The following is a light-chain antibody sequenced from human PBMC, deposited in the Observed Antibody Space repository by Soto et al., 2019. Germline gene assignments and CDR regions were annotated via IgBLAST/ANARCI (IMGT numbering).Light chain of an antibody. J-gene: IGKJ5*01. V-gene: IGKV3-20*01. Sequence: EIVLTQSPGTLSLSPGERATLSCRASQSVTSSNVAWYQQRPGQAPMLVIYGASSRATDMPDRFSGSGSGTDFTLTISRLAPEEFAVDYCHHYDYQSITFGQGTRLEIK. CDR1: QSVTSSN. CDR2: GAS. CDR3: HHYDYQSIT.